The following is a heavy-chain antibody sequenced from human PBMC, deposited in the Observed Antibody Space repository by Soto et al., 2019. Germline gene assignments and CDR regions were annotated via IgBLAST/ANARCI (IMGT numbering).Heavy chain of an antibody. CDR2: IYYSGST. Sequence: QVQLQETGPGLVKPSQTLSLACTVPGGSISSGDYYWSWIRQHPGKGLEWFGYIYYSGSTYSNPTFKSPVTMAVDTFKTQDTLKQSSVTAGDTAVYYCARSVFPWGQGTLVTVSS. J-gene: IGHJ5*02. CDR3: ARSVFP. CDR1: GGSISSGDYY. V-gene: IGHV4-31*01.